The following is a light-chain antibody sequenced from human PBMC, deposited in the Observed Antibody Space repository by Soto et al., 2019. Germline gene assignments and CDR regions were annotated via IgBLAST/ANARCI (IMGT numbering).Light chain of an antibody. Sequence: SYELTQPPSVSVAPGKTARITCGGNNIGIKSVHWYQQKPGQAPVLVIYYDSDRPSGIPERFSGSNSGNTAPLTISRVEAGDEADYYCQVRDSSCDNYVFGTGTKLTVL. CDR1: NIGIKS. CDR3: QVRDSSCDNYV. J-gene: IGLJ1*01. V-gene: IGLV3-21*04. CDR2: YDS.